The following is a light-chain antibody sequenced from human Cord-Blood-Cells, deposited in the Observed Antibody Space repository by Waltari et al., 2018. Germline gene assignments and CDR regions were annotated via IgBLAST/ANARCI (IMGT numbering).Light chain of an antibody. Sequence: QPVLTQSSSASASLGSSVKLPCTLSSGHSSYLLACHQQQPRKAPRYLIELEGSGSYNKGSGVPDRFSGSISGADRYLTISNHQFEDEADYYCETWDSNTHVFGGGTKLTVL. V-gene: IGLV4-60*02. CDR1: SGHSSYL. CDR2: LEGSGSY. J-gene: IGLJ2*01. CDR3: ETWDSNTHV.